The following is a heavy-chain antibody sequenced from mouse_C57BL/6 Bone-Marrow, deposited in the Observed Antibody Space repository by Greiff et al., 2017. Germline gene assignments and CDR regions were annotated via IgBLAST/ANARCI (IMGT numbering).Heavy chain of an antibody. CDR3: TRSHYSNWYFDV. V-gene: IGHV1-5*01. CDR1: GYTFTSYW. J-gene: IGHJ1*03. CDR2: IYPGNSDT. D-gene: IGHD2-5*01. Sequence: EVQLQQSGTVLARPGASVKMSCKTSGYTFTSYWMHWVKQRPGQGLEWIGAIYPGNSDTSYNQKFKGKAKLTAVTSASTAYMELSSLTNEDSAVYYCTRSHYSNWYFDVWGTGTTVTVSS.